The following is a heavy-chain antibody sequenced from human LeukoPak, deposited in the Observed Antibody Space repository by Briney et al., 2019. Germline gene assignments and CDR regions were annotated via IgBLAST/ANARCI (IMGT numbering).Heavy chain of an antibody. CDR1: GGSISSYY. CDR2: IYTSGST. D-gene: IGHD3-16*01. CDR3: ASGGGGVLGSAFDI. V-gene: IGHV4-4*07. J-gene: IGHJ3*02. Sequence: SETLSPTCTVSGGSISSYYWSWIRQPAGKGLEWIGRIYTSGSTNYNPSLKSRVTMSVDTSKNQFSLKLSSVTAADTAVYYCASGGGGVLGSAFDIWGQGTMVTVSS.